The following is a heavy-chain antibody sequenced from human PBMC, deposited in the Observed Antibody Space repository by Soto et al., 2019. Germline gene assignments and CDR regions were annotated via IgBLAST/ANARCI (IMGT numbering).Heavy chain of an antibody. D-gene: IGHD4-17*01. CDR2: IYYSGST. V-gene: IGHV4-31*03. CDR3: ARSSQSTVTKFDY. Sequence: SETLSLTCTVSGGSISSGGYYWSWIRQHPGKGLEWIGYIYYSGSTYYNPSLKSRVTISVDTSKNQFSLKLSSVTAADTAVYYWARSSQSTVTKFDYWGQGTLVTVSS. J-gene: IGHJ4*02. CDR1: GGSISSGGYY.